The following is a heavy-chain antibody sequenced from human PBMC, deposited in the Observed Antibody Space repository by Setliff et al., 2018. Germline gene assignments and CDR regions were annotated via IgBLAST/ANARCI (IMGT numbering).Heavy chain of an antibody. J-gene: IGHJ4*02. D-gene: IGHD1-26*01. CDR1: GYSFAKYA. Sequence: ASVKVSCKASGYSFAKYALHWVRQAPGQRLEWMGWINAGNGNTKCSQNFQGRVTFTSDTSANTAFMELSSLRSEDSSMYYCARGQTVGPNSGKDYWGQGTLVTVSS. V-gene: IGHV1-3*01. CDR2: INAGNGNT. CDR3: ARGQTVGPNSGKDY.